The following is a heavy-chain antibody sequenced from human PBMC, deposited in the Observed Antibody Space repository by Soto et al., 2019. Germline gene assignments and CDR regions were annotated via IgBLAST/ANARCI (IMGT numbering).Heavy chain of an antibody. CDR1: GYTFTSYA. Sequence: QVQLVQSGAEEKKPGASVKVSCKASGYTFTSYAMHWVRQAPGQRLEWMGWINAGNSNTKYSQKFQGRVTITRDTSASTAYMELSSLTSEDTAVYYCARGGWFFELWGRGTLVTVSS. J-gene: IGHJ2*01. CDR3: ARGGWFFEL. V-gene: IGHV1-3*05. CDR2: INAGNSNT.